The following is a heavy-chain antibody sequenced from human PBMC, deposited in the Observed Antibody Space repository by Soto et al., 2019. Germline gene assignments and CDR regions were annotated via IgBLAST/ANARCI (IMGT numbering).Heavy chain of an antibody. D-gene: IGHD3-10*01. J-gene: IGHJ5*02. CDR3: ASTMVRGVIFDP. Sequence: QLQLQESGPGLVKPSETLSLTCTVSGGSISSSSYYWGWIRQPPGKGLGWIGTIYYSGSTYYNPSLKSRVTISVDTSKNPFSLKLSSVTAADTAVYYCASTMVRGVIFDPWGQGTLVTVSS. CDR1: GGSISSSSYY. CDR2: IYYSGST. V-gene: IGHV4-39*01.